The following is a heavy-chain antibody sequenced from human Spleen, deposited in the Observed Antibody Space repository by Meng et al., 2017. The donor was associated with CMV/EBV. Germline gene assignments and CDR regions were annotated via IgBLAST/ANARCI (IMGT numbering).Heavy chain of an antibody. CDR1: CGSISSSSYY. CDR2: IYYSGST. V-gene: IGHV4-39*07. J-gene: IGHJ4*02. Sequence: SEPGLVEPSEPLSLTWTCFCGSISSSSYYWGWIRQPPGKGLEWIGSIYYSGSTYYNPSLKSRVTISVDTSKNQFSLKLSSVTAADTAVYYCARGGQWRIRWPTDYWGQGTLVTVSS. CDR3: ARGGQWRIRWPTDY. D-gene: IGHD6-19*01.